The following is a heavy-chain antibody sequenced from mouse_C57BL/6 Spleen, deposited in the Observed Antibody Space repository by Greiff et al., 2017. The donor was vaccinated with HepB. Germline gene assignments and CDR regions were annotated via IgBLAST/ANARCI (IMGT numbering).Heavy chain of an antibody. CDR2: ISSGSSTI. J-gene: IGHJ3*01. CDR1: GFTFSDYG. V-gene: IGHV5-17*01. D-gene: IGHD4-1*01. CDR3: ARPGLTGTAWFAC. Sequence: EVQGVESGGGLVKPGGSLKLSCAASGFTFSDYGMHWVRQAPGKGLEWVAYISSGSSTIYYADTVKGRFTISRDNAKNTLFLQMTSLRSEDTAMYYCARPGLTGTAWFACWGQGTLVTVSA.